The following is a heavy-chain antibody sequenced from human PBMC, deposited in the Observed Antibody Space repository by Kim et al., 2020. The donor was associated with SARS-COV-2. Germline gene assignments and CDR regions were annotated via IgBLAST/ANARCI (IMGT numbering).Heavy chain of an antibody. D-gene: IGHD3-22*01. CDR3: ARDNDYYDSSGYYGY. J-gene: IGHJ4*02. Sequence: QKFQGRVTITADESTSTAYMELSSLRSEDTAVYYCARDNDYYDSSGYYGYWGQGTLVTVSS. V-gene: IGHV1-69*01.